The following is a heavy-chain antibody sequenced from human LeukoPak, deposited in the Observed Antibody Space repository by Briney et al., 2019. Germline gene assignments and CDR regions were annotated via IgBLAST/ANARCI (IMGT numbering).Heavy chain of an antibody. CDR1: GGSISSYY. D-gene: IGHD6-6*01. J-gene: IGHJ4*02. Sequence: SETLSLTCTVPGGSISSYYWSWIRQPPGKGLEWIGYIYYSGSTNYNPSLKSRVTISVDTSKNQFSLKLSSVTAADTAVYYCARGGSSILRYFDYWGQGTLVTVSS. V-gene: IGHV4-59*01. CDR3: ARGGSSILRYFDY. CDR2: IYYSGST.